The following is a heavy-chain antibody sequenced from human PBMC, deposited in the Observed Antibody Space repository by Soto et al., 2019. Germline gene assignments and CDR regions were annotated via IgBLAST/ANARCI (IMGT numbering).Heavy chain of an antibody. J-gene: IGHJ6*02. Sequence: QVQLQESGPGLVKPSETLSLTCTVFGGSVSSGSYYWSWIRQPPGKGLEWIGYIYYSGSTNYNPSLKSRVTISVDTSKNQFSLKLSSVTAADTAVYYCARDRFPRSSSHYGMDVWGQGTTVTVSS. CDR3: ARDRFPRSSSHYGMDV. D-gene: IGHD6-13*01. CDR1: GGSVSSGSYY. V-gene: IGHV4-61*01. CDR2: IYYSGST.